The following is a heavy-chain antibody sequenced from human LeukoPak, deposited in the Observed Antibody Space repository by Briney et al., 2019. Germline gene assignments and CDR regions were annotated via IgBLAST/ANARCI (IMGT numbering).Heavy chain of an antibody. Sequence: SGTLSLTCAVSGGSISSSNWWSWVRQPPGKGLEWIGEIYHSGSTNYNPSLKSRVTISVDKSKNQLSLKLSSVTAADTAVYYCARSDGLRYFDWFTTDYYGMDVWGQGTTVTVSS. CDR3: ARSDGLRYFDWFTTDYYGMDV. CDR2: IYHSGST. D-gene: IGHD3-9*01. J-gene: IGHJ6*02. CDR1: GGSISSSNW. V-gene: IGHV4-4*02.